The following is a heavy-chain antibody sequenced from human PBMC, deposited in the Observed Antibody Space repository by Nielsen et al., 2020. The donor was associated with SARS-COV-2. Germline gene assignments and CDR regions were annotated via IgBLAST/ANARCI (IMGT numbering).Heavy chain of an antibody. J-gene: IGHJ6*03. Sequence: QTPSLTRAIPGDSVSSSSAAWNWIRQSPSRGLEWLGRTYYRSKWYNDYAVSVKSRITINPDTSKNQFSLHLNSVTPEDTAVYYCARARGAYGDYYYYYYTDVWGKGTTVTVSS. CDR2: TYYRSKWYN. V-gene: IGHV6-1*01. D-gene: IGHD4-17*01. CDR1: GDSVSSSSAA. CDR3: ARARGAYGDYYYYYYTDV.